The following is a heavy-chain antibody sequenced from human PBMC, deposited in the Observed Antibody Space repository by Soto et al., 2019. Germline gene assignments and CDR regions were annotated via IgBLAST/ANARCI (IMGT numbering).Heavy chain of an antibody. CDR1: GFTFSSYA. V-gene: IGHV3-23*01. J-gene: IGHJ4*02. CDR2: ISGSGGST. Sequence: GGSLRLSCAASGFTFSSYAMSWVRQAPGKGLEWVSAISGSGGSTYYADSVKGRFTISRDNSRNTLYLQMNSLRAEDTAVYYCAYSLQRWLQLPGYWGQGTLVTVSS. D-gene: IGHD5-12*01. CDR3: AYSLQRWLQLPGY.